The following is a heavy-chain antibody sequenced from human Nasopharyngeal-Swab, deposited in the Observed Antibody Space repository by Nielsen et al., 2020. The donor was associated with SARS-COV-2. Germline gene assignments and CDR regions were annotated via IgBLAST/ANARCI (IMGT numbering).Heavy chain of an antibody. J-gene: IGHJ6*02. D-gene: IGHD1-1*01. V-gene: IGHV1-46*01. CDR3: ANRRLEGIDV. Sequence: ASVTVSCKASGYTFTSYYMHWVRQAPGQGLEWMGIINPSGGSTSYAQKFQGRVTMTRDTSTSTVYMEVSSLRSEDTAVYYCANRRLEGIDVWGQGTTVTVSS. CDR1: GYTFTSYY. CDR2: INPSGGST.